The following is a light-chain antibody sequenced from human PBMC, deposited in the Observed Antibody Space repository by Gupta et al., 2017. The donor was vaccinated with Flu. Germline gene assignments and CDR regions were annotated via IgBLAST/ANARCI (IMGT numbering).Light chain of an antibody. CDR2: GVT. Sequence: QSALTQPASVSGSPGQSITISCTGTSSDIGSYNYVSWYQQHPGKAPKLLIYGVTNRPSGVANRFSGSKSGDTASLTISGRQAEDEADYYCSSGTSSTTVVFGGGTKLTVL. CDR3: SSGTSSTTVV. J-gene: IGLJ2*01. V-gene: IGLV2-14*01. CDR1: SSDIGSYNY.